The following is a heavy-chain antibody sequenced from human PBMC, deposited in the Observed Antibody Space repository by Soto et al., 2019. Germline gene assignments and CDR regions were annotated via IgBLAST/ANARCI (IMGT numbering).Heavy chain of an antibody. D-gene: IGHD1-1*01. V-gene: IGHV4-30-2*01. CDR1: GGSISSGGNP. Sequence: QLQLQESGSGLVKPSQTLSLTCAVSGGSISSGGNPWSWIRQAPGKGLEWIGYIHHSGSTYYNPPINSRATLSVARTRIQLSMRLSSVTAADTAVYYCAGIMQLDQWYFDLWGRGTLVTVSS. CDR2: IHHSGST. CDR3: AGIMQLDQWYFDL. J-gene: IGHJ2*01.